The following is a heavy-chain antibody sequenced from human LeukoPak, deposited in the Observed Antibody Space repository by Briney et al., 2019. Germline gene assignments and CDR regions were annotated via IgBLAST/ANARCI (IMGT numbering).Heavy chain of an antibody. CDR3: AKGRRRTAMDHFDY. CDR1: GFTFSSHS. J-gene: IGHJ4*02. CDR2: ISSSSTII. V-gene: IGHV3-48*01. Sequence: GGSLRLSCAASGFTFSSHSMNWVRQAPGKGLEWISYISSSSTIIHYADSVKGRFTISRDDAKNSLYLQMNSLRAEDTAIYYCAKGRRRTAMDHFDYWGQGTLVTVSS. D-gene: IGHD5-18*01.